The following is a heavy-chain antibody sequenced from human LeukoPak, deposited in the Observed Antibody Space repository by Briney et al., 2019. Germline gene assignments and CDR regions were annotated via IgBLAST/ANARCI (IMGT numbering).Heavy chain of an antibody. CDR3: AKGSISWYFDL. CDR2: ISWNIGRI. J-gene: IGHJ2*01. V-gene: IGHV3-9*01. Sequence: GGSLRLSCAASGFSFDDYAMHWVRQAPGKGLEWVSGISWNIGRIDYADSVKGRFTTSRDNAKNSLYLQMNSLRTEDTALYYCAKGSISWYFDLWGRGTQVTASS. CDR1: GFSFDDYA. D-gene: IGHD2/OR15-2a*01.